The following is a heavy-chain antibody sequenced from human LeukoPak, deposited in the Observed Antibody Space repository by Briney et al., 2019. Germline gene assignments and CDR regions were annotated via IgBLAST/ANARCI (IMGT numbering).Heavy chain of an antibody. D-gene: IGHD3-22*01. Sequence: ASVKVSCKASGYTFTSYYMHWVRQAPGQGLEWMGIINPSGGSTNYAQKFQGRVTMTRDMSTSTVYMELSSLRSEDTAVYYCARDSVSGYDSSGYYYLGVDYWGQGTLVTVSS. CDR2: INPSGGST. CDR3: ARDSVSGYDSSGYYYLGVDY. J-gene: IGHJ4*02. CDR1: GYTFTSYY. V-gene: IGHV1-46*01.